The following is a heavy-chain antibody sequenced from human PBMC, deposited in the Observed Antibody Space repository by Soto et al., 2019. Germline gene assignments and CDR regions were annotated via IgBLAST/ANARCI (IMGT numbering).Heavy chain of an antibody. CDR2: VNPNNGDT. Sequence: QVQLVQSGAELKKPGASVKVSCKASGYTFSNYDMNWVRQATGQGRELIGWVNPNNGDTGYAQRFQGRVTLTTDISTTTAYMALTSLRSEDTAIYYCAKVSRKGSAIDFDYWGQGTLITVSS. CDR1: GYTFSNYD. CDR3: AKVSRKGSAIDFDY. J-gene: IGHJ4*02. V-gene: IGHV1-8*01. D-gene: IGHD3-10*01.